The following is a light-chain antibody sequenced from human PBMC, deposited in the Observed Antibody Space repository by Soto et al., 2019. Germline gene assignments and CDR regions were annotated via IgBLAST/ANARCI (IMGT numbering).Light chain of an antibody. CDR1: QSVLYSSINKNY. Sequence: DIVMTQSPDSLAVSLGERATINCKSSQSVLYSSINKNYLAWYQQKPGQPPKLLIYWASTRESGVPDRFSGSGSGKEFTLTISSLQAEDVAVYYCQQYYSNPLTFGGGTKVEIK. J-gene: IGKJ4*01. V-gene: IGKV4-1*01. CDR3: QQYYSNPLT. CDR2: WAS.